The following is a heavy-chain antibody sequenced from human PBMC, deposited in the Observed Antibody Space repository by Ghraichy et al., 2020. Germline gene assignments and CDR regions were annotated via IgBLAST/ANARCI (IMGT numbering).Heavy chain of an antibody. CDR1: GFAFSSYA. V-gene: IGHV3-23*01. CDR3: AKTGDSSGWNYFDH. CDR2: VGGSSGGR. Sequence: GGSLRLSCAASGFAFSSYAMNWVRQAPGKGLEWVSVVGGSSGGRYYSDSVKGRFTISRYNSKNTVYLEMNSLRADDTAFYFCAKTGDSSGWNYFDHWGQGTLVTVSS. D-gene: IGHD7-27*01. J-gene: IGHJ4*02.